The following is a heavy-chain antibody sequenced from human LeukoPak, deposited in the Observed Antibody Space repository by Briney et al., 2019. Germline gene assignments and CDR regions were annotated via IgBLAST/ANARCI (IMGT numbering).Heavy chain of an antibody. D-gene: IGHD3-22*01. CDR1: GFTFSSYA. CDR2: ISGSGGST. J-gene: IGHJ4*02. CDR3: AKDPLYYYDSSYFDY. V-gene: IGHV3-23*01. Sequence: PGGSLRLSCAASGFTFSSYAMSWVRQAPGEGLEWVSAISGSGGSTYYADSVKGRFTISRDNSKNTLYLQMNSLRAEDTAVYYCAKDPLYYYDSSYFDYWGQGTLVTVSS.